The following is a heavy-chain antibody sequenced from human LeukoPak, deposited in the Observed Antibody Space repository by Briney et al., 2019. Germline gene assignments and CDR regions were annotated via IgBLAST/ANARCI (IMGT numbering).Heavy chain of an antibody. J-gene: IGHJ4*02. CDR1: GFIFTRYT. D-gene: IGHD5-12*01. Sequence: GGSLRLSCAASGFIFTRYTMTWVRQAPGKGLEWVSGISGSGGGTYYAVSVKGRFTISRDNSKNTLYLQMNSLRADDTAVYYCAKTTGGNAYDYLDYWGQGTLVTVSS. CDR3: AKTTGGNAYDYLDY. V-gene: IGHV3-23*01. CDR2: ISGSGGGT.